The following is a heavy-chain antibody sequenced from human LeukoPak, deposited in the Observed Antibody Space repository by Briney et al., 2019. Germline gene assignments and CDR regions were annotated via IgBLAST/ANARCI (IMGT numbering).Heavy chain of an antibody. CDR1: GGSFSGYY. Sequence: PSETLSLTCAVYGGSFSGYYWSWIRQPPGKGLEWIGEINHSGSTNYNPSLKSRVTISVDTSKNQFSLKLSSVTAVDTAVYYCARGPWGMVRGVKFYYGMDVWGKGTTVTVSS. D-gene: IGHD3-10*01. CDR3: ARGPWGMVRGVKFYYGMDV. J-gene: IGHJ6*04. CDR2: INHSGST. V-gene: IGHV4-34*01.